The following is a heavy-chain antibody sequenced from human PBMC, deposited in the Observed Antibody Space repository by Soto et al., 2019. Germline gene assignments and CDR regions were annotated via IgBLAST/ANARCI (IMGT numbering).Heavy chain of an antibody. CDR2: IIGSGTTM. CDR1: GFTFSDYY. V-gene: IGHV3-11*01. CDR3: ARGNYGMDG. Sequence: GGSLIVSCAASGFTFSDYYMTWIRQAPGKGLEWVSYIIGSGTTMYYADSVKGRFTISRDNAKNSLYLQMNSLRGEDTAVYYCARGNYGMDGCGQGNTVTVSS. J-gene: IGHJ6*02.